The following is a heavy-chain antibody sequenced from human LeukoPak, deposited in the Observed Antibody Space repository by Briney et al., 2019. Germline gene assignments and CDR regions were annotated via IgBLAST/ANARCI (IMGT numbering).Heavy chain of an antibody. J-gene: IGHJ4*02. CDR2: INIGNGNT. CDR1: GYTFINHA. CDR3: ARRLGRSFDY. V-gene: IGHV1-3*04. Sequence: ASVKVSCKASGYTFINHAIHWVRQAPVQRLEWMGWINIGNGNTKYSQNFQGRITITRDTSATTAYMDLSSLRSEDTAMYYCARRLGRSFDYWGQGTLVTVSS. D-gene: IGHD2-21*01.